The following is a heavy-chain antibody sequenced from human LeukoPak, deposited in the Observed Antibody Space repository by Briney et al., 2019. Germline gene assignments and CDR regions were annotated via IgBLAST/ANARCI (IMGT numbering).Heavy chain of an antibody. Sequence: GGSLRLSCAASGFAFSDLFMFWIRQAPGTELEWISYISNSSSTLYYADSVKGRFTISRDNDKNLLYLQMNSLRADDTAVYYCARDALGSYDYWGQGTLVTVSS. CDR3: ARDALGSYDY. J-gene: IGHJ4*02. CDR2: ISNSSSTL. V-gene: IGHV3-11*01. D-gene: IGHD3-10*01. CDR1: GFAFSDLF.